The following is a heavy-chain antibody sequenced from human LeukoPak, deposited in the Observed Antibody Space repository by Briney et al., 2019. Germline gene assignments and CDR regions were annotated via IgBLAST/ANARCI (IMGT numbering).Heavy chain of an antibody. CDR2: INPKSGGT. V-gene: IGHV1-2*02. D-gene: IGHD3-22*01. CDR3: ARVLARRYFDSSGYPDY. J-gene: IGHJ4*02. Sequence: ASVKVSCKASGYSFTDYFIHWVRQAPGQGLEWMGWINPKSGGTNYAQKFQGRVTMTRDTSISTAYMELSRPRSDDTAVFYCARVLARRYFDSSGYPDYWGQGTLVTVSS. CDR1: GYSFTDYF.